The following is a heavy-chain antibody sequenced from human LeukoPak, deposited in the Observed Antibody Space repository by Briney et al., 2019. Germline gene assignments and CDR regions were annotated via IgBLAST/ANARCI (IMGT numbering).Heavy chain of an antibody. Sequence: GASVKVSCKASGYTFSSYGINWVRQAPGQGLEWMGSIITYNGNTNYAQKLQDRVTMTTDTSTSTAYMELRNLKSDDTAVYYCARYTGSYNQDAFDIWGQGTMVTVSS. V-gene: IGHV1-18*01. CDR3: ARYTGSYNQDAFDI. D-gene: IGHD1-26*01. CDR1: GYTFSSYG. CDR2: IITYNGNT. J-gene: IGHJ3*02.